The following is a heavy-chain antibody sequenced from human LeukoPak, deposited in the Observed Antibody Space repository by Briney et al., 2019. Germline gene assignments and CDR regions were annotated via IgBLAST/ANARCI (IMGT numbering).Heavy chain of an antibody. J-gene: IGHJ3*02. CDR2: IYYSGST. V-gene: IGHV4-39*07. CDR3: AREMSTTRTDAFDI. CDR1: GGSISSSSYY. D-gene: IGHD1-26*01. Sequence: SEALSLTCTVSGGSISSSSYYWGWIRQPPGKGLEWIGSIYYSGSTYYNPSLKSRVTISVDTSNNTFSLKLSSLTAADTAVYYCAREMSTTRTDAFDIWGQGTMVTVSS.